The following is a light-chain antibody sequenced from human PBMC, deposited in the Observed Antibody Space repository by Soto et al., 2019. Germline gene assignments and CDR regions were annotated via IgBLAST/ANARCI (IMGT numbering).Light chain of an antibody. CDR2: DAS. CDR1: KSVSSNH. J-gene: IGKJ1*01. Sequence: ILLTLAAGALSLSPGERATLSCRASKSVSSNHLAWYQQKLAQAPRLLIYDASSRATGIPDRFSGSGSGTDFTLTISRLEPEDFAVYYCQQEGTFGQGTKVDIK. CDR3: QQEGT. V-gene: IGKV3-20*01.